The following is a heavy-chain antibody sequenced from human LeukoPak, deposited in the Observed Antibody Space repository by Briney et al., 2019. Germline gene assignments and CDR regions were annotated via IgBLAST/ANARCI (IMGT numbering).Heavy chain of an antibody. Sequence: SETLTLTCTVSGGSISSFYWTWIRQPPGKGLEWIGYLYYSGSIYYNPSLKSRVTISLDTSKNQFSLRLNSVTAADTAVYYCARGGGSDSSPRINAFVIWGQGTMVTVSS. CDR3: ARGGGSDSSPRINAFVI. CDR2: LYYSGSI. V-gene: IGHV4-59*12. J-gene: IGHJ3*02. D-gene: IGHD3-22*01. CDR1: GGSISSFY.